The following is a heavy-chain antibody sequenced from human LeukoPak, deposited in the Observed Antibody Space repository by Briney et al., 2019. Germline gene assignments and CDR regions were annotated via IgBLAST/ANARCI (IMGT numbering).Heavy chain of an antibody. CDR2: IITDGSST. J-gene: IGHJ6*03. CDR3: ARENGGSYFYMDV. V-gene: IGHV3-74*01. Sequence: GGSLRLSCAASGFTFSSYWMHWVRQAPGKGLVWVSRIITDGSSTTYADSVRGRFTISRDNAKNTLYLQMNSLRAEDTAVYYCARENGGSYFYMDVWGKRTTVTVSS. CDR1: GFTFSSYW. D-gene: IGHD1-1*01.